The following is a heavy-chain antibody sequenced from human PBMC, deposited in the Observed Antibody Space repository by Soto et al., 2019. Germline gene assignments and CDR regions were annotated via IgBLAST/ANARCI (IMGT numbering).Heavy chain of an antibody. Sequence: LVPKFLTCTVADGNIISVSYYWGRKRQPPGKGLEWIGSIYYRGTTYYNPSLKSRVTISVDTSKSQFSLKLSSVIAADTAVYYCASGLEFDYYFDYWGQGALVTVSS. CDR1: DGNIISVSYY. V-gene: IGHV4-39*07. CDR3: ASGLEFDYYFDY. D-gene: IGHD3-10*01. CDR2: IYYRGTT. J-gene: IGHJ4*02.